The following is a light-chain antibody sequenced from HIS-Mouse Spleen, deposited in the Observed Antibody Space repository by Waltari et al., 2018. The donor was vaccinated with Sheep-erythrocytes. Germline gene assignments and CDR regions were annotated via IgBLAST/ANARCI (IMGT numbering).Light chain of an antibody. CDR3: QQYYSTLLT. CDR2: WAS. Sequence: DIVMTQSPDSLAVSLGERAPINCKSSQSVLYSSNNKNYLAWYQQKPGQPPKLLIYWASTRESGVPDRFSGSGSGTDFTLTISSLQAEDVAVYYCQQYYSTLLTFGGGTKLEIK. CDR1: QSVLYSSNNKNY. J-gene: IGKJ4*01. V-gene: IGKV4-1*01.